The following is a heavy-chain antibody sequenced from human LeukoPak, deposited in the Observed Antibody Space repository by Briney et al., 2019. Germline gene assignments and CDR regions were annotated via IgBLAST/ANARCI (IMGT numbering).Heavy chain of an antibody. Sequence: SETLSLTCSVSGGAISTFYWIWIRQPPGKGLEWIGCIQNSGSTEYNPSLESRVTISVDRSRNQFSLKLTSVTAADTAVYYCASIDHHVDTATVTYHYYMDVWGKGTTVTVSS. J-gene: IGHJ6*03. V-gene: IGHV4-59*08. CDR3: ASIDHHVDTATVTYHYYMDV. CDR2: IQNSGST. CDR1: GGAISTFY. D-gene: IGHD5-18*01.